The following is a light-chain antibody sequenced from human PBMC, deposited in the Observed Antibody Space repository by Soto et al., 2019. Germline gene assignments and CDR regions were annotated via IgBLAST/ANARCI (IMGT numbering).Light chain of an antibody. CDR3: QQCYGTST. Sequence: IVMTQSPDSLAVSLGERATINCKSSQSVFHRSDKKDYLAWYQQKPGQPPKLLIYWASTRASGVPDRFSGSGSGTDFALTFSSLQAEDVAVYYCQQCYGTSTFGPGTKVDIK. J-gene: IGKJ3*01. CDR2: WAS. V-gene: IGKV4-1*01. CDR1: QSVFHRSDKKDY.